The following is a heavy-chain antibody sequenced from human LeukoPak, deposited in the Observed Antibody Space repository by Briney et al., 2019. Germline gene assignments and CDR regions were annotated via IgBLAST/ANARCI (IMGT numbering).Heavy chain of an antibody. D-gene: IGHD2-15*01. V-gene: IGHV1-69*04. CDR1: GGTFSSYA. Sequence: SVKVSCKASGGTFSSYAISWVRQAPGQGLEWMGRIIPIRGIANYAQKFQGRVTITADKSTSTAYMELSSLRSEDTAVYYCARAVVAATPPLNYYYYGMDVWGQGTTVTASS. J-gene: IGHJ6*02. CDR3: ARAVVAATPPLNYYYYGMDV. CDR2: IIPIRGIA.